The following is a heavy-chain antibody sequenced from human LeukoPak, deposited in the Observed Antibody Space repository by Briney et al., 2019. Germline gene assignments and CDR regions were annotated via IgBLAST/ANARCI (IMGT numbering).Heavy chain of an antibody. CDR3: ARGYFDWLPLSFDY. J-gene: IGHJ4*02. D-gene: IGHD3-9*01. V-gene: IGHV4-30-4*01. CDR2: IYYSGST. CDR1: GGSISSGDYY. Sequence: SETLSLTCTVSGGSISSGDYYWSWIRQPPGKGLEWIGYIYYSGSTYYNPSLKSRVTISVDTSKNQFSLKLSSVTAADTAVYYCARGYFDWLPLSFDYWGQGTLVTVSS.